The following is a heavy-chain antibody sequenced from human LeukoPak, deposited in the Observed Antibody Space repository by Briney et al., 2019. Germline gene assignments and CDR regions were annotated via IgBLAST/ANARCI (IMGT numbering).Heavy chain of an antibody. CDR1: KFTFSSYD. J-gene: IGHJ4*02. V-gene: IGHV3-30*03. D-gene: IGHD5-18*01. Sequence: GGSLRLSCTASKFTFSSYDMHWVRQGPGKGLEWVAIISQDENTKYYADSVKGRFTISRDNAKNTLYLQMNSLRAEDTAVYYCARGGYHAYYLDYWGQGSLVTVS. CDR2: ISQDENTK. CDR3: ARGGYHAYYLDY.